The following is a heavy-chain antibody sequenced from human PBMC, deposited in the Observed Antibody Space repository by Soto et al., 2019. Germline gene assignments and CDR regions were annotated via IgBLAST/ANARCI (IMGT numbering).Heavy chain of an antibody. V-gene: IGHV4-59*01. J-gene: IGHJ4*02. D-gene: IGHD3-9*01. CDR1: GGSISSYY. CDR3: ARAGYNILTGNSYFDY. Sequence: SETLSLTCTVSGGSISSYYWSWIRQPPGKGLEWIGYIYYSGSTNYNPSLKSRVTISVDTSKNQFSLKLSSVTAADTAVYYCARAGYNILTGNSYFDYWGQGTLVTVSS. CDR2: IYYSGST.